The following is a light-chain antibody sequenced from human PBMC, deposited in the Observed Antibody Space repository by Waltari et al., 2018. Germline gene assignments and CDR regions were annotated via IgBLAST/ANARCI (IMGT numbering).Light chain of an antibody. CDR2: GAS. J-gene: IGKJ2*01. CDR1: QRVSSSY. V-gene: IGKV3-20*01. CDR3: QQYGSSPRYT. Sequence: EIVLTQSPGTLSLSQGERATLSCRASQRVSSSYLAWYQQKPGQAPRLLIYGASSRATGIPDRFSGSGSGTDFTLTISRLEPEDFAVYYCQQYGSSPRYTFGQGTKLEIK.